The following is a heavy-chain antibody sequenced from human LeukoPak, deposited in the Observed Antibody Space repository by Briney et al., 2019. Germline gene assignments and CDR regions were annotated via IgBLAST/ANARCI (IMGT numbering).Heavy chain of an antibody. D-gene: IGHD3-16*01. CDR2: ISSSGSTI. CDR1: GFTFSSYE. CDR3: ARERGDLDY. J-gene: IGHJ4*02. V-gene: IGHV3-48*03. Sequence: GGSLRLSCASSGFTFSSYEMNWVRQAPGKGLEWVSYISSSGSTIYYADSVKGRFTISRDDAKNSLYLQMNSLRAEDTAVYYCARERGDLDYWGQGTLVTVSS.